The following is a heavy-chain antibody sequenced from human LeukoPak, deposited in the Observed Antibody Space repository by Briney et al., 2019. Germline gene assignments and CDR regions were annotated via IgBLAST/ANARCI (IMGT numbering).Heavy chain of an antibody. J-gene: IGHJ5*02. D-gene: IGHD3-16*01. Sequence: GRSLRLSCAASGFTFDDYAMHWVRQAPGKGLEWVSGISWNSGSIGYADSVKGRFTISRDNAKNSLYLQMNSLRAEDTALYYCAKAPGEFPAHWFDPWGQGTLVTVSS. CDR1: GFTFDDYA. CDR3: AKAPGEFPAHWFDP. CDR2: ISWNSGSI. V-gene: IGHV3-9*01.